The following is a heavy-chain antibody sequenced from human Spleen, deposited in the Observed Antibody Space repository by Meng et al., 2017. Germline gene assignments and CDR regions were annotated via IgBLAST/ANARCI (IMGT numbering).Heavy chain of an antibody. D-gene: IGHD2-2*01. CDR1: GGSISSSSYF. J-gene: IGHJ5*02. CDR3: VRFSTSPDWFDP. Sequence: QLQQQGSGRGVGKLSETLSLTCTVAGGSISSSSYFWGWLRQPPGKGLEWIGTIYYSGSTYYNPSLKSRVTISVDTSKNQFSLKLSSVTAADTAVYYCVRFSTSPDWFDPWGQGTLVTVSS. V-gene: IGHV4-39*07. CDR2: IYYSGST.